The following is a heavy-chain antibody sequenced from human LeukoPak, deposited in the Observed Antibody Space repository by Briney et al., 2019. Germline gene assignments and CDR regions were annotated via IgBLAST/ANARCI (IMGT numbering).Heavy chain of an antibody. D-gene: IGHD3-22*01. V-gene: IGHV4-34*01. CDR2: INHSGST. J-gene: IGHJ3*02. Sequence: SETLSLTCAVYGGSFSGYYWSWIRQPPGKGLEWIGEINHSGSTNYNPSLKSRVTISVDTSKNQFSLKLSSVTAADTAVYYCARRASYYYDSSGYYGAFDIWGQGTMVTVSS. CDR1: GGSFSGYY. CDR3: ARRASYYYDSSGYYGAFDI.